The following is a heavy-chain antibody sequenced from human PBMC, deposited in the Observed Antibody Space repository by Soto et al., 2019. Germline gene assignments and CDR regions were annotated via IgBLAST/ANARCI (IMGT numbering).Heavy chain of an antibody. J-gene: IGHJ5*02. CDR3: TRGGGEFSRQLDH. D-gene: IGHD2-2*01. V-gene: IGHV3-21*01. CDR2: ISSSSTYI. CDR1: GFTFSSYS. Sequence: EVQLVESGGELVKPGGSLTLSCADSGFTFSSYSMNWVRQARGKGLERVSAISSSSTYIYYADSVKGRFTISRHNAKNPLYLRRNSLNAEDTAVYCCTRGGGEFSRQLDHWGQGTLVTVSS.